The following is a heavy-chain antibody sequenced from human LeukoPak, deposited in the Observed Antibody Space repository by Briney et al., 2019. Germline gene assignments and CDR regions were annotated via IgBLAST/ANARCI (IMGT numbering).Heavy chain of an antibody. Sequence: ASVKVSCKASVYTFTSYYMHWVRQAPGQGLEWMGIINPSGGSTSYAQKFRGRVTMTRDTSTSTVYMELSSLRSEDTAVYYCARGGRFLEWLWVHWGQGTLVTVSS. CDR2: INPSGGST. CDR3: ARGGRFLEWLWVH. D-gene: IGHD3-3*01. V-gene: IGHV1-46*01. CDR1: VYTFTSYY. J-gene: IGHJ4*02.